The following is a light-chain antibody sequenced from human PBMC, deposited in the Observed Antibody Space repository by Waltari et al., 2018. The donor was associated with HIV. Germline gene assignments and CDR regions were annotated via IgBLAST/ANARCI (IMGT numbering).Light chain of an antibody. CDR1: QRLSHY. Sequence: EIVLSQSPASPSLSPGERATLSCRASQRLSHYLAWYKQKHGQAPSLLIYDASTRVTGIPARCRGSGSGTDFTLTISSLDPGDFAIYYCQHRGDWYTFGQGTKLEI. J-gene: IGKJ2*01. CDR3: QHRGDWYT. V-gene: IGKV3-11*01. CDR2: DAS.